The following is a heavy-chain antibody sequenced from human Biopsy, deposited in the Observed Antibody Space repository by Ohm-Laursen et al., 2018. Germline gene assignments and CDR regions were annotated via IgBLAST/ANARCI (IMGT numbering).Heavy chain of an antibody. CDR1: GFSFDDFA. D-gene: IGHD5-24*01. CDR2: IDWNSRNI. CDR3: ARDVEGFYSYAMDV. J-gene: IGHJ6*02. Sequence: SLRLSCAASGFSFDDFAMHWVRQSPGKGLEWAAGIDWNSRNINYGDSVKGRFSVSRDNAKNSLYLQMNSLRAEDTAVYYCARDVEGFYSYAMDVWGQGTTVTVSS. V-gene: IGHV3-9*01.